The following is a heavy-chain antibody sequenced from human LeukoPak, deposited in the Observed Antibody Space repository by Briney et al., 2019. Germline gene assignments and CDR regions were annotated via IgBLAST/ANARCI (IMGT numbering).Heavy chain of an antibody. CDR3: ARQKLSRGVTITPNWFDP. Sequence: SETLSLTCTVSGGSISSYYWSWIRQPPGKGLEWIGYIYYSGSTNYNPSLKSRVTISVDTSKNQFSLKLSSVTAADTAVYYCARQKLSRGVTITPNWFDPWGQGTLVTVSS. J-gene: IGHJ5*02. V-gene: IGHV4-59*01. D-gene: IGHD3-10*01. CDR1: GGSISSYY. CDR2: IYYSGST.